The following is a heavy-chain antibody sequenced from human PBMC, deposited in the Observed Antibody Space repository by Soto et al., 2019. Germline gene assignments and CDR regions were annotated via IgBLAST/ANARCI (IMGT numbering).Heavy chain of an antibody. CDR3: ARARFCTSTSCYHYFDF. CDR1: GGSISSSS. Sequence: PSETLSLTCTVSGGSISSSSWSWIRQPPGRGLEWIGYIYNNGRTEYNPSLKSRVTISVDTSKNHFSLKLSSVTPADTAVYYCARARFCTSTSCYHYFDFWGQGTLVTVSS. D-gene: IGHD2-2*01. J-gene: IGHJ4*02. CDR2: IYNNGRT. V-gene: IGHV4-59*01.